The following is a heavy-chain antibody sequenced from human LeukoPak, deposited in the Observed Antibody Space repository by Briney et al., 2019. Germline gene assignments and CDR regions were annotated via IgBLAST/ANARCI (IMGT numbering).Heavy chain of an antibody. CDR3: VYYCVRGKGDCSGGSCPALDS. J-gene: IGHJ4*02. CDR1: GFTFSSYG. CDR2: TSFDGTKI. D-gene: IGHD2-15*01. Sequence: GRSLRLSCAASGFTFSSYGMNWVRQAPGKGLEWVTGTSFDGTKIYYADSVKGRFTISRDNSKNTLYLQMNSLRAEDTAVDSAVYYCVRGKGDCSGGSCPALDSWGQGTLVIVSP. V-gene: IGHV3-30*03.